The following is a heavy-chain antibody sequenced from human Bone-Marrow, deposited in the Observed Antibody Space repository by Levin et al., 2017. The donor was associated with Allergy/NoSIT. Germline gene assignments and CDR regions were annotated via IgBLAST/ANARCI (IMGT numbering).Heavy chain of an antibody. CDR2: IYHSGST. J-gene: IGHJ3*02. Sequence: SETLSLTCAVSGGSISSSNWWSWVRQPPGKGLEWIGEIYHSGSTNYNPSLKSRVTISVDKSKNQFSLKLSSVTAADTAVYYCAGLVVVAATPFSAFDIWGQGTMVTVSS. V-gene: IGHV4-4*02. CDR3: AGLVVVAATPFSAFDI. CDR1: GGSISSSNW. D-gene: IGHD2-15*01.